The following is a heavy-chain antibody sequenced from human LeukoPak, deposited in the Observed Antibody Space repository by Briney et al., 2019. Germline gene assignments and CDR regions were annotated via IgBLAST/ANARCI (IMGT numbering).Heavy chain of an antibody. CDR3: ARDPVVRTGLFVYYYYYMDV. CDR1: GFTFSSYG. CDR2: IGYDGTNN. J-gene: IGHJ6*03. V-gene: IGHV3-30*02. Sequence: PGGSLRLSCAASGFTFSSYGMHWVRQAPGDGLEWVAYIGYDGTNNYYADSVKGRFTISRDNSKNTVHLQMNSLRAADTAVYYCARDPVVRTGLFVYYYYYMDVWGKGTTVTVSS. D-gene: IGHD3-22*01.